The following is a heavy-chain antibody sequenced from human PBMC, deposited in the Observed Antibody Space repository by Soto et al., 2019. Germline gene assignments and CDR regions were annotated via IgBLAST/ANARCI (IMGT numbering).Heavy chain of an antibody. CDR1: GYTFSRYG. V-gene: IGHV1-18*01. D-gene: IGHD2-8*01. CDR3: AKNGQPPYYYYGLDV. J-gene: IGHJ6*02. Sequence: QGQLVQSGGEVKKSGASVKVSCKASGYTFSRYGISWVRQAPGQGLEWMGWISGYNGDTNYAQKFQGRVTMTIDTSTSTAYMELSSLTSDETAVYYCAKNGQPPYYYYGLDVWGQGTTVTVYS. CDR2: ISGYNGDT.